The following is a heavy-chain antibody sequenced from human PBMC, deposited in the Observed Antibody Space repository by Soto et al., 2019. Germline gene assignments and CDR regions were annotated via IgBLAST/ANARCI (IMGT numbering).Heavy chain of an antibody. CDR2: VHYSGNT. D-gene: IGHD3-10*01. J-gene: IGHJ4*02. Sequence: SETLSLTCTVSGGSISSSSYFWGWVRQPPGKGLEWVGAVHYSGNTNYNPSLQSRVSISVDTSQSHFSLRLRSVTAADTAVYYCARHRWGSGSYSGLLDFWGQGALVTVSS. CDR3: ARHRWGSGSYSGLLDF. V-gene: IGHV4-39*01. CDR1: GGSISSSSYF.